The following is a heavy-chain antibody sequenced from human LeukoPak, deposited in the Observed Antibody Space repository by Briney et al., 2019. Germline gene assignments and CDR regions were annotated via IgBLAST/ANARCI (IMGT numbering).Heavy chain of an antibody. J-gene: IGHJ4*02. CDR2: INGDGRNI. CDR3: ARDSGLSYSWSLWFDF. D-gene: IGHD6-6*01. Sequence: GGSLRLSWVASGFTFSSYRMHWVRHDPRKGLVWVSRINGDGRNINYADSVRGRFTISRDNAKNTLYLQMNTLRVEDTAVYYCARDSGLSYSWSLWFDFWGQGTLVTVSS. CDR1: GFTFSSYR. V-gene: IGHV3-74*01.